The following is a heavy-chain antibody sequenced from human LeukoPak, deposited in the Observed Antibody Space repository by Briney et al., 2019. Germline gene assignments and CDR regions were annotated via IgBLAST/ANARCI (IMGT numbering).Heavy chain of an antibody. CDR1: GGSISSYF. CDR3: ARGSASPAAISFDI. D-gene: IGHD2-2*02. V-gene: IGHV4-4*07. J-gene: IGHJ3*02. CDR2: IYSIGNT. Sequence: SETLSLTCTVSGGSISSYFWSWIRQPAGKGLEWTGRIYSIGNTNYNPSLKSRVTMSVDTSKNQFSLKLSSVTAADTAVYYCARGSASPAAISFDIWGQGTMVTVSS.